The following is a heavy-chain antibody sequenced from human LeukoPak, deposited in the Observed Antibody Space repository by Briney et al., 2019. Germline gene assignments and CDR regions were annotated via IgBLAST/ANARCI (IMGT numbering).Heavy chain of an antibody. D-gene: IGHD3-10*01. CDR2: ISGGGSYI. V-gene: IGHV3-21*04. CDR3: AKDKAMVRGVTDY. Sequence: GGSLRLSCSVSGFTFSSYSMNWVRQAPGKGLQWVSSISGGGSYIFYADSVEGRFSVSRDNAKNSVFLQMNSLRAEDTAVYYCAKDKAMVRGVTDYWGQGTLVTVSS. J-gene: IGHJ4*02. CDR1: GFTFSSYS.